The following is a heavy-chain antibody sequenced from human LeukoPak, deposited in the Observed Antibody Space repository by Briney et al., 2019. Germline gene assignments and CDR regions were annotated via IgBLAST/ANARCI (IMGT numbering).Heavy chain of an antibody. V-gene: IGHV4-34*01. CDR3: ARTPQSGGVFDY. J-gene: IGHJ4*02. Sequence: SETLSLTCAVYGGTFSGYYWSWIRQPPGKGLEWIGYIYHSGSTYYNPSLKSRVTISVDRSKNQFSLKLSSVTAADTAVYYCARTPQSGGVFDYWGQGTLVTVSS. CDR2: IYHSGST. CDR1: GGTFSGYY. D-gene: IGHD2-15*01.